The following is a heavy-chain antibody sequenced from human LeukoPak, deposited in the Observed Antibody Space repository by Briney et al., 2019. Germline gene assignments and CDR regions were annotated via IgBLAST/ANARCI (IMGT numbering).Heavy chain of an antibody. CDR1: GGSISSGDYY. Sequence: PSETLSLTCTVSGGSISSGDYYWSWIRQPPGKGLEWIGYIYYSGSTYYNPSLKSRVTISVDTSKNQFSLKLSSVTAADTAVYYCASNTVTTKGYFDLWGRGTLVTVSS. J-gene: IGHJ2*01. D-gene: IGHD4-17*01. CDR2: IYYSGST. CDR3: ASNTVTTKGYFDL. V-gene: IGHV4-30-4*01.